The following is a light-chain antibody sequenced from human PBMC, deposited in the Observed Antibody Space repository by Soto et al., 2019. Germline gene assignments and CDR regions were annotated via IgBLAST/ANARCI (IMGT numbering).Light chain of an antibody. Sequence: DVQMTQSPSSLSASVGDRVTITCRASQDINSYLAWYQQKPGHAPKSLIYAAYSLQTGVPSRFSGSESGTDFTLTISNLQPEDAATYYCQQSNIYPLTFGGGTKVEIK. V-gene: IGKV1D-16*01. CDR2: AAY. CDR1: QDINSY. J-gene: IGKJ4*01. CDR3: QQSNIYPLT.